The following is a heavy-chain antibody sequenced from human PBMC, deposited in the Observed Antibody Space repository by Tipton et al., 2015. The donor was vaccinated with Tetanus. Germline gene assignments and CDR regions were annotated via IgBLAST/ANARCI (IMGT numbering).Heavy chain of an antibody. Sequence: TLSLTCTVSGDSISSGPYSWSWLRQHPGKGLELIGDIYYSGTSYISPSLTRRVSIAVDTSRNQFSLNLTSVTVADSAVYFCARVSRRNFYFDYWRPGGLVTVSS. V-gene: IGHV4-31*03. J-gene: IGHJ4*02. D-gene: IGHD2/OR15-2a*01. CDR1: GDSISSGPYS. CDR3: ARVSRRNFYFDY. CDR2: IYYSGTS.